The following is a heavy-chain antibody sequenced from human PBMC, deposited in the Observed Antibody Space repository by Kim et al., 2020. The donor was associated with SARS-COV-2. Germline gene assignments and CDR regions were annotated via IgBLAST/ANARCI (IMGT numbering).Heavy chain of an antibody. CDR1: GGSFSGYY. CDR2: INHSGST. D-gene: IGHD2-2*03. J-gene: IGHJ6*02. V-gene: IGHV4-34*01. Sequence: SETLSLTCAVYGGSFSGYYWSWIRQPPGKGLEWIGEINHSGSTNYNPSLKSRVTISVDTSKNQFSLKLSSVTAADTAVYYCARASWIFVPEIYYYYGMDVWGQGTTVTVSS. CDR3: ARASWIFVPEIYYYYGMDV.